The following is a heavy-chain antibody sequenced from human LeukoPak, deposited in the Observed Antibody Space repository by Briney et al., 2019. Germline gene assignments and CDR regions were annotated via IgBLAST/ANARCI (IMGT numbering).Heavy chain of an antibody. CDR3: ARGLSWELRFDY. V-gene: IGHV4-59*01. J-gene: IGHJ4*02. D-gene: IGHD1-26*01. CDR2: IYYGGST. CDR1: GGSISSYY. Sequence: SETLSLTCTVSGGSISSYYWSWIRQPPGKGLEWIGYIYYGGSTNYNPSLKSRVTISVDTSKNQFSLKLSSVTAADTAVYYCARGLSWELRFDYWGQGTLVTVSS.